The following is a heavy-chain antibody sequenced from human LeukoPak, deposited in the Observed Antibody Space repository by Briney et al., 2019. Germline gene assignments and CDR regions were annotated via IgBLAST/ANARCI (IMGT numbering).Heavy chain of an antibody. CDR1: GYTFTSYY. D-gene: IGHD2-21*02. J-gene: IGHJ6*02. CDR3: ARSNIVVVTREDYYGMDV. V-gene: IGHV1-46*01. CDR2: INPSGGST. Sequence: GASVKVSCKASGYTFTSYYMHWVRQAPGQGLEWMGIINPSGGSTSYAQKFQGRVTMTRDTSTSTAYMELSSLRSEDTAVYYCARSNIVVVTREDYYGMDVWGQGTTVTVSS.